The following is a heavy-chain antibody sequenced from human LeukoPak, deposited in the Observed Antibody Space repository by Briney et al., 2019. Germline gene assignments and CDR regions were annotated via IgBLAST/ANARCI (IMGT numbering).Heavy chain of an antibody. J-gene: IGHJ4*02. Sequence: GASVRVSYTASGYTFTSYGIRGGRQAPGEGGERRGGISAYNGNTNYTQKRQGRVTMTTDTSTSTAYMELRSLRSDDTAVYYCARGIAAAGTTGVYYFDYWGQGTLVTVSS. D-gene: IGHD6-13*01. CDR2: ISAYNGNT. CDR1: GYTFTSYG. CDR3: ARGIAAAGTTGVYYFDY. V-gene: IGHV1-18*01.